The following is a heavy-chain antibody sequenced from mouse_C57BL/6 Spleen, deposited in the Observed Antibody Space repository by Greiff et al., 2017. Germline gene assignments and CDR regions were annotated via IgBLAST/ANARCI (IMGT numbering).Heavy chain of an antibody. CDR2: IDPETGGT. J-gene: IGHJ4*01. V-gene: IGHV1-15*01. Sequence: VQLQESGAELVRPGASVTLSCKASGYTFTDYEMHWVKQTPVHGLEWIGAIDPETGGTAYNQKFKGKAILTADKSSSTAYMELRSLTSEDSAVYYCTRTTVVANFPYDYAMDYWGQGTSVTVSS. CDR3: TRTTVVANFPYDYAMDY. D-gene: IGHD1-1*01. CDR1: GYTFTDYE.